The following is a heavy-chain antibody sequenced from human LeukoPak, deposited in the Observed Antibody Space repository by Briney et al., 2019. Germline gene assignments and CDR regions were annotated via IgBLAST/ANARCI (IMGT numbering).Heavy chain of an antibody. CDR1: GFTFRTCA. D-gene: IGHD1-14*01. CDR3: AKVRTYLYHGLDV. CDR2: ISGTTSGT. Sequence: GSLRLSCAASGFTFRTCAMSWVRQAPGKGLEWVPGISGTTSGTYYADSVKGRFTISRDNSKNTLFLQVNSLRAEDTAVYYCAKVRTYLYHGLDVWGQGTTVTVSS. V-gene: IGHV3-23*01. J-gene: IGHJ6*02.